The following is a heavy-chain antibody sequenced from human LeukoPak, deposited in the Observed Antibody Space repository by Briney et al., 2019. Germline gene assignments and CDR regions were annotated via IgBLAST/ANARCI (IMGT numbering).Heavy chain of an antibody. CDR2: IWSDATEK. CDR1: GLTFSSYG. Sequence: PGGSLRLSCAASGLTFSSYGMSWVRQAPGKGLEWVAVIWSDATEKYYGDAVKGRFTISRDNSRNTLYLQMNSLRVEDTAVYYCARDAQRGFDYSNSLEYWGQGTLVTVSS. D-gene: IGHD4-11*01. V-gene: IGHV3-33*08. J-gene: IGHJ4*02. CDR3: ARDAQRGFDYSNSLEY.